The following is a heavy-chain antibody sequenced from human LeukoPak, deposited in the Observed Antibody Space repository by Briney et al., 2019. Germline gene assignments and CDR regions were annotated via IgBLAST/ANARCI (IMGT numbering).Heavy chain of an antibody. Sequence: SETLSLTCTVSGGSISSYYWSWIRQPPGKGLEWIGYIYTSGSTNYNPSLKSRVTISVDTSKNQFSLKLSSVTAADTAVYYCARSLDHDILTGYYRQPTYFDYWGQGTLVTVSS. V-gene: IGHV4-4*09. D-gene: IGHD3-9*01. CDR2: IYTSGST. CDR3: ARSLDHDILTGYYRQPTYFDY. CDR1: GGSISSYY. J-gene: IGHJ4*02.